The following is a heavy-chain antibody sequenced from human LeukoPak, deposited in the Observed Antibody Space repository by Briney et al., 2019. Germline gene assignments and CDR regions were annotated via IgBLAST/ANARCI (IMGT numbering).Heavy chain of an antibody. CDR2: INPNSGGT. CDR1: GYTFTGYY. Sequence: ASVKVSCEASGYTFTGYYMHWVRQAPGQGLEWMGWINPNSGGTNYAQKFQGRVTMTRDTSISTAYMELSRLRSDDTAVYYCARETSSSWYNNWFDPWGQGTLVTVSS. CDR3: ARETSSSWYNNWFDP. J-gene: IGHJ5*02. V-gene: IGHV1-2*02. D-gene: IGHD6-13*01.